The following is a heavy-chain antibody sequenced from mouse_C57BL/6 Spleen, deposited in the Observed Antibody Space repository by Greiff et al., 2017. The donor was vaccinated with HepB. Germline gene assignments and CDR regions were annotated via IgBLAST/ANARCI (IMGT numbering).Heavy chain of an antibody. V-gene: IGHV1-53*01. D-gene: IGHD1-3*01. CDR1: GYTFTSYW. CDR2: INPSNGGT. J-gene: IGHJ4*01. Sequence: QVQLQQSGTELVKPGASVKLSCKASGYTFTSYWMHWVKQRPGQGLEWIGNINPSNGGTNYNEKFKSKATLTVDKSSSTAYMQLSSLTSEDSAVYYCARSGLYYYAMDYWGQGTSVTVSS. CDR3: ARSGLYYYAMDY.